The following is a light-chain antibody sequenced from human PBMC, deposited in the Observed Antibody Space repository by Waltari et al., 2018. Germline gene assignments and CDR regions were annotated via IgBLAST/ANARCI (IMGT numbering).Light chain of an antibody. CDR2: NTN. J-gene: IGLJ3*02. CDR1: SGSVSSNYY. Sequence: QTVVTQEPSFSVSPGGTVKLTCGLTSGSVSSNYYPSWYQQTPGQAPRTLIYNTNIRSSGVPDRFSGSILGNKAALTITGAQADDESDYYCVVYMGSDIWVFGGGTKLTVL. CDR3: VVYMGSDIWV. V-gene: IGLV8-61*01.